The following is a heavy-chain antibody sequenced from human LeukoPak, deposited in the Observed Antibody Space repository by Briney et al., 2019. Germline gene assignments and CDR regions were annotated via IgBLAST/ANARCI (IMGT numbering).Heavy chain of an antibody. D-gene: IGHD3-9*01. CDR2: INPNSGGT. CDR1: GYTFTGYY. Sequence: ASVKVSSKASGYTFTGYYMHWVRQAPGQGLEWMGRINPNSGGTNYAQKFQGRVTMTRDTSISTAYMELSRLRSDDTAVYYCARERYYDILTGDDAFDIWGQGTMVTVSS. V-gene: IGHV1-2*06. CDR3: ARERYYDILTGDDAFDI. J-gene: IGHJ3*02.